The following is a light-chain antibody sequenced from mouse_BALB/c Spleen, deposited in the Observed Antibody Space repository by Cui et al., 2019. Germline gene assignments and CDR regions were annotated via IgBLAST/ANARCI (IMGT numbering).Light chain of an antibody. CDR3: QNGHSFPLT. CDR1: QSISDY. J-gene: IGKJ5*01. Sequence: DIVMTQSPASLSVTPGDRVSLSCRASQSISDYLHWYQQKSHESPMLLIKDASQSSSGIPSRFSGRGSGSDFTLSINSVEPEDVGVYYCQNGHSFPLTFGAGTKLELK. CDR2: DAS. V-gene: IGKV5-39*01.